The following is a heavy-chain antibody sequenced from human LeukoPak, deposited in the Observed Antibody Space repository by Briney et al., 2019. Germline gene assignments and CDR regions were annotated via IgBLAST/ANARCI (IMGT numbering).Heavy chain of an antibody. CDR3: ARVGRYSYGYYYYYYYMDV. Sequence: SETLSLTCTVSGGSISSYYWTWIRQPPGKGLEWIGYIYHSGSSTYYNPPVHSRVTISVDTSKNQMSLKLSSVTAADTAVYYCARVGRYSYGYYYYYYYMDVWGKGTTVTISS. V-gene: IGHV4-59*08. D-gene: IGHD5-18*01. CDR1: GGSISSYY. J-gene: IGHJ6*03. CDR2: IYHSGSST.